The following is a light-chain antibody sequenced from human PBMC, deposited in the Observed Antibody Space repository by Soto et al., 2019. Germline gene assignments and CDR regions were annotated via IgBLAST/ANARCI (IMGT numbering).Light chain of an antibody. CDR3: QSYDNSLSHVV. CDR2: GDN. CDR1: SSNIGSFYD. V-gene: IGLV1-40*01. J-gene: IGLJ2*01. Sequence: QAVVTQPPSVSGAPGQRVTIPCTGSSSNIGSFYDVHWYQQLPGTVPKLLIYGDNNRPSGVPDRFSGSKSGTSASLAITGLQADDEADDYCQSYDNSLSHVVFGGGTKLTVL.